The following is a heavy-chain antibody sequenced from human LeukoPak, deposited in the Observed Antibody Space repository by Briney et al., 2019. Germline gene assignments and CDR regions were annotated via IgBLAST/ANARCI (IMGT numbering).Heavy chain of an antibody. CDR3: AKDEDDYYYYMDV. Sequence: PGGSLRLSCAASGFTFNSYAMSWVRQAPGKGLEWVSAISGSGGSTYYADSVKGRFTISRDNSKNTLYLQMNSLRAEDTAVYYCAKDEDDYYYYMDVWGKGTTVTVSS. D-gene: IGHD2-15*01. CDR2: ISGSGGST. J-gene: IGHJ6*03. V-gene: IGHV3-23*01. CDR1: GFTFNSYA.